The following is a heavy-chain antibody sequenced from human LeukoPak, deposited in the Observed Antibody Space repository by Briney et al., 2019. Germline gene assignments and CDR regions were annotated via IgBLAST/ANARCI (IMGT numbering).Heavy chain of an antibody. D-gene: IGHD2-2*01. CDR1: GFTVSSNY. V-gene: IGHV3-53*01. CDR3: AREGEYCSSTSCYGAFDI. CDR2: IYSGGYI. Sequence: PGGSLRLSCAASGFTVSSNYMSWVRQAPGKGLEWVSVIYSGGYIYYADSVKGRFTISRDNAKNSLYLQMNSLRAEDTAVYYCAREGEYCSSTSCYGAFDIWGQGTMVTVSS. J-gene: IGHJ3*02.